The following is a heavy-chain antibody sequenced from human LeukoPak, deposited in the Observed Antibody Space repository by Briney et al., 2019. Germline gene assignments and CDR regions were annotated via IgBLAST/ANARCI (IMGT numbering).Heavy chain of an antibody. J-gene: IGHJ2*01. D-gene: IGHD3-10*01. Sequence: GGSLRLSCAASGFTFSNYALSWVRQAPGKGLEWVSDISGSGGSTYYADSVKGRFTISRDNSKNTLYLQMNSLRAEDTAVYYCARDRAPPTSWYFDVWGRGTLVAVSS. CDR3: ARDRAPPTSWYFDV. CDR2: ISGSGGST. CDR1: GFTFSNYA. V-gene: IGHV3-23*01.